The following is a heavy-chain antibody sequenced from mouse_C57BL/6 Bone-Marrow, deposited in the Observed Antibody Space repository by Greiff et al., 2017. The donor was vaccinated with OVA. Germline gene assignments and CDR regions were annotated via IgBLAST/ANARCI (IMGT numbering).Heavy chain of an antibody. D-gene: IGHD2-2*01. CDR3: ARQVYYGYDEFAY. CDR2: ISNGGGST. V-gene: IGHV5-12*01. CDR1: GFTFSDSY. J-gene: IGHJ3*01. Sequence: EVMLVESGGGLVQPGGSLKLSCAASGFTFSDSYMYWVRQTPEKRLEWVAYISNGGGSTYYPDTVKGRFTISRDNAKNTLYLQMSRLKSEDTAMYYCARQVYYGYDEFAYWGQGTLVTVSA.